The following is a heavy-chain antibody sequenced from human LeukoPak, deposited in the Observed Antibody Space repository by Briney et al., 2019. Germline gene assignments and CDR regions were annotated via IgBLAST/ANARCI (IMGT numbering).Heavy chain of an antibody. CDR1: GGTFSSYA. Sequence: ASVTVSCKASGGTFSSYAISWVRQAPGQGLEWMGRIIPILGIANYAQKFQGRVTITADKSTSTAYMELSSLRSEDTAVYYCARGGGSSSWLEYAFDIWGQGTMVTVYS. D-gene: IGHD6-13*01. CDR3: ARGGGSSSWLEYAFDI. CDR2: IIPILGIA. V-gene: IGHV1-69*04. J-gene: IGHJ3*02.